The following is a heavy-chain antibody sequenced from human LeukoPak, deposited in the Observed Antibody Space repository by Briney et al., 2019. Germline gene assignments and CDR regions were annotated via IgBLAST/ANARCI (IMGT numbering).Heavy chain of an antibody. Sequence: PGGSLRLSCAASGFTFSSYWMSWVRQAPGKGLEWVANIKQDGSEKYYVDSVKGRFTISRDNAKNSLYLQMNSLRAEDTVVYYCARTSGYSYGSLGYWGQGTLVTVSS. CDR1: GFTFSSYW. CDR2: IKQDGSEK. V-gene: IGHV3-7*01. J-gene: IGHJ4*02. D-gene: IGHD5-18*01. CDR3: ARTSGYSYGSLGY.